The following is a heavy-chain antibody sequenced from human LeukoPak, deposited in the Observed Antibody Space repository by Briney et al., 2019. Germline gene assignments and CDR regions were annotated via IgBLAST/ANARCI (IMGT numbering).Heavy chain of an antibody. J-gene: IGHJ4*02. CDR3: ARLKLSGYSSSWYDY. Sequence: SETLSLTCTVPGGSISSSSYYWGWIRQPPGKGLEWIGSIYYSGSTYYNPSLKSRVTISVDTSKNQFSLKLSSVTAADTAVYYCARLKLSGYSSSWYDYWGQGTLVTVSS. D-gene: IGHD6-13*01. CDR1: GGSISSSSYY. CDR2: IYYSGST. V-gene: IGHV4-39*07.